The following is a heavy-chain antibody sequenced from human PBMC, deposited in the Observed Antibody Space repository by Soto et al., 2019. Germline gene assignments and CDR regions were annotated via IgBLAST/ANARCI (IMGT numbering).Heavy chain of an antibody. D-gene: IGHD3-3*01. V-gene: IGHV4-4*02. CDR2: IYHSGST. J-gene: IGHJ5*02. Sequence: SETLCLTCAVSGGSISRSDWWSWVRQPPGKGMEWIGEIYHSGSTNYNPSLKSRVTISVDTSKKQFSLTLNSVTAADTAVYYCARGAHYDPFATLGLGPLVTVSS. CDR3: ARGAHYDPFAT. CDR1: GGSISRSDW.